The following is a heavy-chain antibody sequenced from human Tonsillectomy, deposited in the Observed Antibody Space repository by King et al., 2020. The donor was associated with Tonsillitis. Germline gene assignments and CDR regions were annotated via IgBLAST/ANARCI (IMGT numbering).Heavy chain of an antibody. V-gene: IGHV1-2*02. D-gene: IGHD1-26*01. CDR3: AQDFTKGGGSYYGYFDY. Sequence: VQLVESGAEGKKPGASVKVSCKASGYTLTGYYMHWVRKAPGQGLEWMGWINPNSGGTNYAQKFQGRVTMTRDTSISTAYMERSRRRSDDPAVYYCAQDFTKGGGSYYGYFDYWGQGTRVTVSS. J-gene: IGHJ4*02. CDR2: INPNSGGT. CDR1: GYTLTGYY.